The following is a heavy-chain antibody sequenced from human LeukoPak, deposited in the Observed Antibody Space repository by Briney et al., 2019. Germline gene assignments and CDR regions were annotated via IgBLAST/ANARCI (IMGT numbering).Heavy chain of an antibody. Sequence: GGSLRLSCAASGFTFSSYAMSWVRQAPGKGLEWVSAISGSGGSTYYADSVKGRFTISRDNSKNTLYLQMNSLRAEDTAVYYCAKDFGFRDYYDSGGPHPLSYYFDYWGQGTLVTVSS. V-gene: IGHV3-23*01. CDR1: GFTFSSYA. CDR3: AKDFGFRDYYDSGGPHPLSYYFDY. J-gene: IGHJ4*02. CDR2: ISGSGGST. D-gene: IGHD3-22*01.